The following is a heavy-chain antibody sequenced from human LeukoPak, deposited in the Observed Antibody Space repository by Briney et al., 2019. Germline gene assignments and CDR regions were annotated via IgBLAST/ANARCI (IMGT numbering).Heavy chain of an antibody. Sequence: SETLSLTCTVSGGSISSGGYYWSWIRQHPGKGLEWIGYIYYSGSTYYNPSLKSRVTISVDTSKNQFSLKLSSVTAADTAVYYCARVGCSSTSCYVWGYNWFDPWGQGTLVTVSS. D-gene: IGHD2-2*01. CDR1: GGSISSGGYY. V-gene: IGHV4-31*03. CDR2: IYYSGST. CDR3: ARVGCSSTSCYVWGYNWFDP. J-gene: IGHJ5*02.